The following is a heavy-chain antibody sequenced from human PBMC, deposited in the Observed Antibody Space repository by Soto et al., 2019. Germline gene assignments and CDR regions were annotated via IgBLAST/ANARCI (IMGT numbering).Heavy chain of an antibody. D-gene: IGHD6-13*01. CDR3: ARGGVEQQLGTPSSLDY. Sequence: SETLSLTCAVYGGSFSGYYWSWIRQPPGKGLEWIGEINHSGSTNYNPSLKSRVTISVDTSKNQFSLKLSSVTAADTAVYYCARGGVEQQLGTPSSLDYWGQGTLVTVSS. V-gene: IGHV4-34*01. CDR2: INHSGST. CDR1: GGSFSGYY. J-gene: IGHJ4*02.